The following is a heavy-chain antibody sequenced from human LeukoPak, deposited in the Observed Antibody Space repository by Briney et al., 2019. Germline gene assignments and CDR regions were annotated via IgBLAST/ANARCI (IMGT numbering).Heavy chain of an antibody. Sequence: GGSLRLSCAASGFSFSSYSMNWVRQAPGKGLEWVSYISSSGSTIYYADSVKGRFTISRDNAKNSLYLQMNSLRDEDTAVYYCARDFATVVVVAARVSWFDPWGQGTLVTVSS. D-gene: IGHD2-15*01. CDR2: ISSSGSTI. J-gene: IGHJ5*02. CDR1: GFSFSSYS. CDR3: ARDFATVVVVAARVSWFDP. V-gene: IGHV3-48*02.